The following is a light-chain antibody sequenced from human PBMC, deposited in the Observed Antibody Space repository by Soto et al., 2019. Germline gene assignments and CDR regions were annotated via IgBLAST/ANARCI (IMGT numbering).Light chain of an antibody. CDR3: MQDTQYPIT. CDR2: EIF. V-gene: IGKV2-24*01. CDR1: ESLVDSTGKTY. Sequence: DIVTIQTPLSSLVTLGQPASISCRSSESLVDSTGKTYLSWLQQRPGQPPRLLIYEIFKRFSGVPDRFSGSGAGTDFTLKISRVEAEDVGVYYCMQDTQYPITFGGGTKV. J-gene: IGKJ4*01.